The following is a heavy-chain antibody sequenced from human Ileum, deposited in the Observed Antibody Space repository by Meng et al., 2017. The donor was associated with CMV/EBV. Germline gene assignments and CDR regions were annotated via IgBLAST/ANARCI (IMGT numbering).Heavy chain of an antibody. D-gene: IGHD6-13*01. V-gene: IGHV3-21*01. CDR3: ARQGPEAFISSWHYFDY. J-gene: IGHJ4*02. Sequence: FNFSLYSLNWVRKAPGKGLEWVSSISPSSNSIYYADSLKGRFTISRDNAKNSLYLQVKSLRAEDTAVYYCARQGPEAFISSWHYFDYWGQGTLVTVSS. CDR1: FNFSLYS. CDR2: ISPSSNSI.